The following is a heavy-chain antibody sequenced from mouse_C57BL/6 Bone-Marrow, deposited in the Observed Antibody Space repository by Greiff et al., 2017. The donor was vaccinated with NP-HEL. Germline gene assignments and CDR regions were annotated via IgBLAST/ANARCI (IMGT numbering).Heavy chain of an antibody. CDR3: ARERRSTMDETWFAY. CDR1: GYTFTSYW. D-gene: IGHD2-1*01. J-gene: IGHJ3*01. CDR2: IYPSDSET. Sequence: QVQLQQPGAELVRPGSSVKLSCKASGYTFTSYWMDWVKQRPGQGLEWIGNIYPSDSETHYNQKFKDKATLTVDKSSSTAYMQLSSLTSEDSAVYYCARERRSTMDETWFAYWGQGTLVTVSA. V-gene: IGHV1-61*01.